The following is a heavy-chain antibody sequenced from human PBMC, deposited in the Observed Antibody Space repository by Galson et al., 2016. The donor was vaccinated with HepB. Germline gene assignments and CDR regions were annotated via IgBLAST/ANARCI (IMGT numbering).Heavy chain of an antibody. D-gene: IGHD5-12*01. CDR1: GFNFNTFW. V-gene: IGHV3-74*01. J-gene: IGHJ4*02. Sequence: SLRLSCAASGFNFNTFWMHWVRQVPGNGLVWVSRIDTDGRITNYAHSARGRFTISRDNTKNTLFLQMNSLRAEDTAVYYCARDLGGYGGYWGQGTLVTVSS. CDR2: IDTDGRIT. CDR3: ARDLGGYGGY.